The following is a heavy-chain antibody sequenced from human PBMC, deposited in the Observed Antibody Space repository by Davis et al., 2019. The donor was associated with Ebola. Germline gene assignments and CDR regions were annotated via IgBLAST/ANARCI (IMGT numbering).Heavy chain of an antibody. J-gene: IGHJ5*02. Sequence: SETLSLTCTVSGGSISSYYWSWIRQPPGKGLEWIGYIYYSGSTNDNPSLKSRVTISVDTSKNQFSLKLSSVTAADTAVYYCARGVGTGAWFDPWGQGTVVTVSS. CDR1: GGSISSYY. CDR2: IYYSGST. CDR3: ARGVGTGAWFDP. D-gene: IGHD3-10*01. V-gene: IGHV4-59*12.